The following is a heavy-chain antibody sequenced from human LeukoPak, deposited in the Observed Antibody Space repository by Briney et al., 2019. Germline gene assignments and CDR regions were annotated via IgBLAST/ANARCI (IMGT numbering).Heavy chain of an antibody. CDR2: IYYSGST. D-gene: IGHD3-10*01. CDR1: GGSISSYY. CDR3: ARESMVRGVISYYYYYGMDV. Sequence: SETLSLTCTVSGGSISSYYWSWIRQPPGKGLEWIGYIYYSGSTNYNPSLKSRVTISVDTSKNQFSLKLSSVTAADTAGYYCARESMVRGVISYYYYYGMDVWGQGTTVTVSS. J-gene: IGHJ6*02. V-gene: IGHV4-59*01.